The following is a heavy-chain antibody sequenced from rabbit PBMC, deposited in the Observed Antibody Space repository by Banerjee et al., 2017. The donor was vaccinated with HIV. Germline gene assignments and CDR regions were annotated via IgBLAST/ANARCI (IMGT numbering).Heavy chain of an antibody. D-gene: IGHD1-1*01. CDR2: IDTGSDGST. CDR1: GFDFSSNA. J-gene: IGHJ6*01. CDR3: ARDVVDGTTSGNWDL. V-gene: IGHV1S45*01. Sequence: QEQLVESGGGLVQPEGSLTLTCKASGFDFSSNAMCWVRQAPGKGLEWIACIDTGSDGSTYYASWAKGRFTISKTSSTTVTLQMTSLTAADTATYFCARDVVDGTTSGNWDLWGPGTLVTVS.